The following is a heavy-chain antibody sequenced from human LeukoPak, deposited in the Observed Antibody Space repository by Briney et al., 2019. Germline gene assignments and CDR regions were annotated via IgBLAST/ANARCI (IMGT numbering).Heavy chain of an antibody. CDR3: ARDGVYYYGSGSYYKSSWFDP. D-gene: IGHD3-10*01. CDR2: INHSGST. V-gene: IGHV4-34*01. Sequence: SETLSLTCAVYGGSFSGYYWSWIRQPPGKGLEWIGEINHSGSTNYNPSLKSRVTISVDTSKNQFSLKLSSVTAADTAVYYCARDGVYYYGSGSYYKSSWFDPWGQGTLVTVSS. J-gene: IGHJ5*02. CDR1: GGSFSGYY.